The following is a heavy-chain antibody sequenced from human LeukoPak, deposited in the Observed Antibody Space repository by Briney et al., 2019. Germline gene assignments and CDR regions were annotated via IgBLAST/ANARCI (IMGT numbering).Heavy chain of an antibody. J-gene: IGHJ4*02. CDR2: IYYSGST. V-gene: IGHV4-39*01. CDR3: ASTSLVQYSSSWYPPPY. CDR1: GGSISSSSYY. Sequence: KPSETLSLTCTVSGGSISSSSYYWGWIRQPPGKGLEWIGSIYYSGSTYYNPSLKSRVTISVDTSKNQFSLKLSSVTAADTAVYYCASTSLVQYSSSWYPPPYWGQGTLVTVSS. D-gene: IGHD6-13*01.